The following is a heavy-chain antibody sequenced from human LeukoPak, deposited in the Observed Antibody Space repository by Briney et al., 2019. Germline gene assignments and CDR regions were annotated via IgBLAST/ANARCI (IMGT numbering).Heavy chain of an antibody. CDR3: AREAGVTMVRGVTSYGMDV. CDR1: GGTFSSYA. V-gene: IGHV1-69*13. J-gene: IGHJ6*04. D-gene: IGHD3-10*01. CDR2: IIPIFGTA. Sequence: SVKVSCKASGGTFSSYAISWVRQAPGQGLEWMGGIIPIFGTANYAQKFQGRVTITADESTSTAYVELSSLRSEDTAVYYCAREAGVTMVRGVTSYGMDVWGKGTTVTVSS.